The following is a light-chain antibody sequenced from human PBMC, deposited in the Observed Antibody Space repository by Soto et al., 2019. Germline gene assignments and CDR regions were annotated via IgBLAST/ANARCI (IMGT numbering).Light chain of an antibody. V-gene: IGKV3-20*01. CDR2: GAS. Sequence: EIVLTQSPATLSLSPGDRATLSCRASHSVGSLLAWYQQKPGQAPRLLIYGASSRATGIPERFSGSGSGTDFTLTISRLEPEDFAVYYCQQYGSSPRTFGQGTKVDIK. CDR1: HSVGSL. CDR3: QQYGSSPRT. J-gene: IGKJ1*01.